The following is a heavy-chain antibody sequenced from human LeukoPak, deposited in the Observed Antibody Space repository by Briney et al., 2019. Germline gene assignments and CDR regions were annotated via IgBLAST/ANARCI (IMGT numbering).Heavy chain of an antibody. CDR2: IKQDESEK. CDR1: RFTCSNYW. V-gene: IGHV3-7*04. J-gene: IGHJ6*03. D-gene: IGHD6-6*01. Sequence: GGSLRRSCAASRFTCSNYWMNWVRQAPGKGLEWVANIKQDESEKYYVDSVRGRFTISRDNAKNSLYLQMDSLRGEDTAVYFCARGVAALMDVWGKGTTVTVSS. CDR3: ARGVAALMDV.